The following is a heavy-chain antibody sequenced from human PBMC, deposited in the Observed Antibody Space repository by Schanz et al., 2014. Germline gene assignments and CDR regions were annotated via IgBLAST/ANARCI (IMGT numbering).Heavy chain of an antibody. Sequence: QVQLVESGGGLVKPGGSLRLSCAASGFTFSDYYMNWIRQAPGKGLEWVSSLDRSGGKTYYADSVTGRFTISRDNSKKTLYLQMSSLTAEDTAVYYCASGQWVVHDYWGQGTLVTVSS. CDR3: ASGQWVVHDY. J-gene: IGHJ4*02. CDR1: GFTFSDYY. CDR2: LDRSGGKT. V-gene: IGHV3-11*01. D-gene: IGHD6-19*01.